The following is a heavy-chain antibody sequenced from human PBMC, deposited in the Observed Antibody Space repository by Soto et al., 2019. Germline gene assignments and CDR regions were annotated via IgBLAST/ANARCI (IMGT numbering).Heavy chain of an antibody. CDR2: IYTSGST. Sequence: TSETLSLTCTVSGGSISSYYWSWTRQPAGKGLEWIGRIYTSGSTNYNPSLKSRVTMSVDTSKNQFSLKLSSVTAADTAVYYCARESFEGWFGELGIGYYGMDVWGQGTTVTVSS. D-gene: IGHD3-10*01. J-gene: IGHJ6*02. CDR3: ARESFEGWFGELGIGYYGMDV. CDR1: GGSISSYY. V-gene: IGHV4-4*07.